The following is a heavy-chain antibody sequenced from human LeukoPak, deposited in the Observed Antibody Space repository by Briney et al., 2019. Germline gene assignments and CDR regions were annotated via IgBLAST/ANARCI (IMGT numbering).Heavy chain of an antibody. J-gene: IGHJ4*02. CDR2: ISSSGSTI. Sequence: PGGSLRLSCAASGFTFSDYYMSWIRQAPGKGLEWVSYISSSGSTIYYAHSVKGRFTISRDNAKNSLYLQMNSLRAEDTAVYYCASGVDYGDYVDYWGQGTLVTVSS. CDR3: ASGVDYGDYVDY. D-gene: IGHD4-17*01. V-gene: IGHV3-11*01. CDR1: GFTFSDYY.